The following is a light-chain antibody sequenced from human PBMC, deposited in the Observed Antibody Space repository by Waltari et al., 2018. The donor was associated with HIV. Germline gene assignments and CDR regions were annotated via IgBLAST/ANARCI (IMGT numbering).Light chain of an antibody. V-gene: IGLV1-51*02. Sequence: QSVLTQPPSVSAAPGQNVTISCSGSTSNIGSNFVSADQQLTRTAPKLLIDENKKRHSGIPDRFSGFKSGTSATLGITGLQTGDEADYYCGTWYSSLTGGPVFGGGTKLTVL. CDR1: TSNIGSNF. CDR2: ENK. CDR3: GTWYSSLTGGPV. J-gene: IGLJ3*02.